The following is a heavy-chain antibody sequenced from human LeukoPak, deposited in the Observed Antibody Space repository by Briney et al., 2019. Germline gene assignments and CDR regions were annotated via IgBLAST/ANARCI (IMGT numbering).Heavy chain of an antibody. D-gene: IGHD6-19*01. CDR3: AKSGGIAVAGAYYFDY. CDR1: GFTFSSYA. J-gene: IGHJ4*02. Sequence: GGSLRLSCAASGFTFSSYAMSWVRQAPGGGLEWGSAISGSGGSTFYADSVKGRFTISRDNSKNTLYLQMNSLRAEDTAVYYCAKSGGIAVAGAYYFDYWGQGTLVTVSS. V-gene: IGHV3-23*01. CDR2: ISGSGGST.